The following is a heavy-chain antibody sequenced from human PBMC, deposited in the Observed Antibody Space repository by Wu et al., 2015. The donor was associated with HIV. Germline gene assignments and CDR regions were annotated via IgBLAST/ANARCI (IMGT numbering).Heavy chain of an antibody. CDR3: ARDRLKLGRIAARSGIGY. CDR1: GYTFTGYY. Sequence: EHLVQSGAEVKKPGASVKVSCKTSGYTFTGYYIHWVRQAPGQGLEWMGWINPNSGGTNYAQKFQGRVTMTRDTSISTAYMELSRLRSDDTAVYYCARDRLKLGRIAARSGIGYWGQGTLVTVSS. V-gene: IGHV1-2*02. CDR2: INPNSGGT. J-gene: IGHJ4*02. D-gene: IGHD6-6*01.